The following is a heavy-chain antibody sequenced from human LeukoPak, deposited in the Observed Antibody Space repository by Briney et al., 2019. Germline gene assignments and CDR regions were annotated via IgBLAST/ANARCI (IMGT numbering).Heavy chain of an antibody. V-gene: IGHV1-18*01. CDR3: ARGSPDIVVVVAAPWYFDY. D-gene: IGHD2-15*01. J-gene: IGHJ4*02. CDR2: ISAYNGNT. Sequence: EASVKVSCKASGYTFTSYGISWVRQAPGQGLEWMGWISAYNGNTNYAQKLQGGVTMTTDTSTSTAYMELRSLRSDDTAVYYCARGSPDIVVVVAAPWYFDYWGQGTLVTVSS. CDR1: GYTFTSYG.